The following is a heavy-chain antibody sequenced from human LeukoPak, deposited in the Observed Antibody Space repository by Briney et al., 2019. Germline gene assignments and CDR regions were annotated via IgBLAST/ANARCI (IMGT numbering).Heavy chain of an antibody. Sequence: ASVTVSCKASGGTFSSYAISWVRQAPGQGLEWMGGIIPIFGTANYAQKFQGRVTITADKSTSTAYMELSSLRSEDTAVYYCARAYYHASSRYYFPLDYWGQGTLVTVSS. J-gene: IGHJ4*02. CDR1: GGTFSSYA. D-gene: IGHD3-22*01. CDR3: ARAYYHASSRYYFPLDY. CDR2: IIPIFGTA. V-gene: IGHV1-69*06.